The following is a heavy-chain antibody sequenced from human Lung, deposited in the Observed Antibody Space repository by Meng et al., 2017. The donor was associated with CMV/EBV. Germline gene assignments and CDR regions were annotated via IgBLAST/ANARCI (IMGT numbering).Heavy chain of an antibody. CDR1: GFTVTSYY. CDR2: IYSSGRT. V-gene: IGHV3-53*01. CDR3: VRGPLLGWFDP. J-gene: IGHJ5*02. Sequence: EVHLEESGGGLIQPGGSLRLSCAASGFTVTSYYTHWVRQAPGKGLEWVSVIYSSGRTYYADSVKGRFTISRDNSKNTVDLQMNTLRAEDTAIYYCVRGPLLGWFDPWGQGALVTVSS.